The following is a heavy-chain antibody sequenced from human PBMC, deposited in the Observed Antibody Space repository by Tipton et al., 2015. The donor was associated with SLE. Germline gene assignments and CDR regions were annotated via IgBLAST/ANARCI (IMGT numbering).Heavy chain of an antibody. D-gene: IGHD3-3*01. Sequence: SLRLSCAASGFTVSIDYMSWVRQAPGKGLEWVSVIYRGGFTYYADSVKGRFTISRDNSKNTLYLQMNSLKTEDTAVYYCGSAPTSFVVVGATEAFDSWGQGTLVTVSS. CDR3: GSAPTSFVVVGATEAFDS. J-gene: IGHJ5*01. V-gene: IGHV3-53*01. CDR1: GFTVSIDY. CDR2: IYRGGFT.